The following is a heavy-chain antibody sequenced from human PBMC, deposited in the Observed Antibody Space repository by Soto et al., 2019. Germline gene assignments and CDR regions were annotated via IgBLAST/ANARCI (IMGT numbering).Heavy chain of an antibody. V-gene: IGHV1-46*01. CDR3: ARGWGYDSNDYYYAY. Sequence: QVQLVQSGAEVKKPGASVKVSCKASGYTFTSYYIHWVRQAPGQGLEWMGIVNPSGGGASYAQKFQGRVTMTRDSSTNTVYMELSSLRFEDTAVYYCARGWGYDSNDYYYAYWGQGTLVIVSS. CDR1: GYTFTSYY. D-gene: IGHD3-22*01. J-gene: IGHJ4*02. CDR2: VNPSGGGA.